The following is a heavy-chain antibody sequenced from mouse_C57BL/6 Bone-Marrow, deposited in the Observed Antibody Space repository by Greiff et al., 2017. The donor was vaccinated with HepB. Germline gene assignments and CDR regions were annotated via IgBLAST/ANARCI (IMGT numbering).Heavy chain of an antibody. Sequence: EVQLQQSGPVLVKPGDSVKMSCKASGYTFTDYYMNWVKQSHGKSLEWIGVINPYNGGNSYNQKFKGKATLTVDKSSRTAYMELNRLTAEDSAVYYCARKRSLDGTGAMDYWGQGTSVTVSS. J-gene: IGHJ4*01. CDR2: INPYNGGN. CDR1: GYTFTDYY. D-gene: IGHD3-3*01. V-gene: IGHV1-19*01. CDR3: ARKRSLDGTGAMDY.